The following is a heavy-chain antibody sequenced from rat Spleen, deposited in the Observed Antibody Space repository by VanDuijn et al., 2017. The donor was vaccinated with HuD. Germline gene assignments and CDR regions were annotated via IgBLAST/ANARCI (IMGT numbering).Heavy chain of an antibody. D-gene: IGHD1-6*01. J-gene: IGHJ3*01. CDR1: GFTFSDYY. Sequence: EVQLVESGGGLVQPGRSLKLSCAASGFTFSDYYMAWVRQAPTKGLEWVASISTGGGNTYYGDSVKGRFTISRDNAKSTLYLQMNSLRSEDTATYYCASTTTDSGDWFVYWGQGTLVTVSS. CDR3: ASTTTDSGDWFVY. CDR2: ISTGGGNT. V-gene: IGHV5-25*01.